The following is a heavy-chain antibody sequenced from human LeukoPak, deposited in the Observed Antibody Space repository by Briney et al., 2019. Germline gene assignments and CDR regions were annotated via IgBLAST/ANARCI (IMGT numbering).Heavy chain of an antibody. V-gene: IGHV3-23*01. Sequence: GGSMRLSSAASGFTFSSYAMSWVRQAPGKGLEWVSAISGSGGSTYYADSVKGRFTISRDNSKNTLYLQMNSLRAEDTAVYYCAKDRLLWFGDINNWFDPWGQGTLVTVSS. J-gene: IGHJ5*02. CDR2: ISGSGGST. CDR1: GFTFSSYA. CDR3: AKDRLLWFGDINNWFDP. D-gene: IGHD3-10*01.